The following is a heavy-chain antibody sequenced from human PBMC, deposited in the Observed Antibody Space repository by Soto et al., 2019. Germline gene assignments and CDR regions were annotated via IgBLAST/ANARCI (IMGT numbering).Heavy chain of an antibody. CDR1: GHTFTGHY. D-gene: IGHD3-10*01. J-gene: IGHJ6*02. CDR2: SNPNTGGT. Sequence: GSSVKVSCKASGHTFTGHYMHWVRQAPGQGLEWMGWSNPNTGGTNYAQKFQGRGTMTTDTSTSTAYMEMTRLRSDDTAVYYCARDYVWFGEFSPYYYYGMDVWGQGTTITVS. V-gene: IGHV1-2*02. CDR3: ARDYVWFGEFSPYYYYGMDV.